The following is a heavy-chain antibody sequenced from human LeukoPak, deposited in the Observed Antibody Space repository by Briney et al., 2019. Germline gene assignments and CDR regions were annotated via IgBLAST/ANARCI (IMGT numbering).Heavy chain of an antibody. CDR2: INHSGST. J-gene: IGHJ1*01. CDR1: GGSFSGYY. Sequence: TSETLSLTCAVYGGSFSGYYWSWIRQPPGKGLEWIGEINHSGSTNYNPSLKSRVTISVDTSKNQFSLKLSSVTAADTAVYYCAQSGSYYDEYFQHWGQCTLVTVSS. V-gene: IGHV4-34*01. D-gene: IGHD1-26*01. CDR3: AQSGSYYDEYFQH.